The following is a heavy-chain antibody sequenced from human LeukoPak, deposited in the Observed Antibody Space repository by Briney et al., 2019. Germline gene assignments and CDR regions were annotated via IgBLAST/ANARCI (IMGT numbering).Heavy chain of an antibody. Sequence: GGSLRLSCAASGFTFSSYGMHWVRQAPGKGLEWVAFIRYDGSNKYYADSVKGRFTISRDNSKNTLYLQMNSLRAEDTGVYYCAKAHPLALAGWGALGYWGQGTLVTVSS. J-gene: IGHJ4*02. CDR2: IRYDGSNK. V-gene: IGHV3-30*02. CDR3: AKAHPLALAGWGALGY. D-gene: IGHD6-19*01. CDR1: GFTFSSYG.